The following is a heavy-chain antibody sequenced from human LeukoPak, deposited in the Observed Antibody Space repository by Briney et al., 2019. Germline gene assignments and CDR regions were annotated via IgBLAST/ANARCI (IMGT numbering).Heavy chain of an antibody. J-gene: IGHJ4*02. Sequence: SETLSLTCTVSGGSISSYYWSWIRQPPGKGLEWIGYIYYSGSTNYNPSLKSRVTISVDTSKNQFSLKLSSVTAADTAVYYCARKHGSSWSTSFDYWGQGTLVTVSS. CDR2: IYYSGST. CDR1: GGSISSYY. CDR3: ARKHGSSWSTSFDY. D-gene: IGHD6-13*01. V-gene: IGHV4-59*01.